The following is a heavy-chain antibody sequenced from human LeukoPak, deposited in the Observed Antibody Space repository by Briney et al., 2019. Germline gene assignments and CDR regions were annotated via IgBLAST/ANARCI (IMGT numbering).Heavy chain of an antibody. CDR1: GFTFSSYS. V-gene: IGHV3-21*01. J-gene: IGHJ4*02. CDR2: ISSSSSYI. CDR3: ASLSRDYDFWSGYYEDGKGDY. Sequence: GGSLRLSCAASGFTFSSYSMNWVRQAPGKGLEWVSSISSSSSYIYYADSVKGRFTISRDNAKNSLYLQMNSLRAEDTAVYYCASLSRDYDFWSGYYEDGKGDYWGQGTLVTVSS. D-gene: IGHD3-3*01.